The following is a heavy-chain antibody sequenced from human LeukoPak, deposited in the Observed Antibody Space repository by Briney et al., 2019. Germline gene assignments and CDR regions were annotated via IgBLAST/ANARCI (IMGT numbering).Heavy chain of an antibody. CDR2: ISSSGSTI. Sequence: GGSLRLSCAASGFTFSDYYMSWIRQAPGKGLEWVSYISSSGSTIYYADSVKGRFTISRDNAKNSLYLQMNSLRAEDAAVYYCASQVYRYSGYDFQYYFDYWGQGTLVTVSS. J-gene: IGHJ4*02. D-gene: IGHD5-12*01. CDR3: ASQVYRYSGYDFQYYFDY. CDR1: GFTFSDYY. V-gene: IGHV3-11*01.